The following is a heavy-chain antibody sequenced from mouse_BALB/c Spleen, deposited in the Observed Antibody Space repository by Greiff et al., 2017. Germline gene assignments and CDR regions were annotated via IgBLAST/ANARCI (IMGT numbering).Heavy chain of an antibody. Sequence: VQLQQSGAELVRPGALVKLSCKASGFNIKDYYMHWVKQRPEQGLEWIGWIDPENGNTIYDPKFQGKASITADTSSNTAYLQLSSLTSEDTAVYYCARSVGNYEGYYAMDYWGQGTSVTVSS. CDR2: IDPENGNT. J-gene: IGHJ4*01. CDR1: GFNIKDYY. CDR3: ARSVGNYEGYYAMDY. V-gene: IGHV14-1*02. D-gene: IGHD2-1*01.